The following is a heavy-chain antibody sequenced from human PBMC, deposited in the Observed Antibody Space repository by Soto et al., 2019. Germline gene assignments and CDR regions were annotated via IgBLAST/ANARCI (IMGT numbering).Heavy chain of an antibody. CDR3: ARSLTAFDY. V-gene: IGHV3-74*01. CDR2: INNGGGGT. D-gene: IGHD5-18*01. J-gene: IGHJ4*02. Sequence: GSLRLSCAVSGFTFSKYWMHWVRQAPGKGLVWVSRINNGGGGTTYADSVKGRFTISRDNAKNTLYLQMNSLRAEDTAVYYCARSLTAFDYWGQGTLVTVSS. CDR1: GFTFSKYW.